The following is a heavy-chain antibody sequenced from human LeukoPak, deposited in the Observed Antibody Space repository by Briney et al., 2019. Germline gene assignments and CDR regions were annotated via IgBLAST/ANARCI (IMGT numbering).Heavy chain of an antibody. CDR1: GGSINNGGYY. D-gene: IGHD5-24*01. CDR2: IYYSGSS. CDR3: ARNRDGYNSFDY. V-gene: IGHV4-31*03. J-gene: IGHJ4*02. Sequence: PSQTLSLTCTVSGGSINNGGYYWSWIRQHPGKGLEWIGYIYYSGSSYYNPSLRSRVTISVDTSKNHFSLKLSTVTAADTAVYYCARNRDGYNSFDYWGQGTLVTVSS.